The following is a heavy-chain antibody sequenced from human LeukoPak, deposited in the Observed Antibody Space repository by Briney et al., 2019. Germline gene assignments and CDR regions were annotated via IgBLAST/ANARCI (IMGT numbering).Heavy chain of an antibody. CDR3: ARLAYDFWSGYPLYHFDY. CDR1: GGSISSGGYY. J-gene: IGHJ4*02. Sequence: SQTLSLTCTVSGGSISSGGYYWSWIRQHPGKGLEWIGYIYYSGSTYYNPSLKSRVTISVDTSKNQFSLKLSSVTAADTAVYYCARLAYDFWSGYPLYHFDYWGQGTLVTVSS. D-gene: IGHD3-3*01. V-gene: IGHV4-31*03. CDR2: IYYSGST.